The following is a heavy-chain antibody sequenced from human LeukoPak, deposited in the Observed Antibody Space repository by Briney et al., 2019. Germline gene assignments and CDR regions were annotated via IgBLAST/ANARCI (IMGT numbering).Heavy chain of an antibody. Sequence: PGESLKISCKGSGYSFTSYWIGWVRQMPGKGLEWMGIIYPGDSDTRYSPSFQGQVTISADKSISTAYLQWSSLKASDTAMYYYASMSLGGYSGYDSFEGFDYWGQGTLVTVSS. CDR2: IYPGDSDT. CDR1: GYSFTSYW. V-gene: IGHV5-51*01. J-gene: IGHJ4*02. CDR3: ASMSLGGYSGYDSFEGFDY. D-gene: IGHD5-12*01.